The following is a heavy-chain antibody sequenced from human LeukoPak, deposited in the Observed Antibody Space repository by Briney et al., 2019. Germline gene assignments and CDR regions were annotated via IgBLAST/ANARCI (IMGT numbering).Heavy chain of an antibody. J-gene: IGHJ6*02. V-gene: IGHV1-69*13. Sequence: SVKVSCKASGGTFSSYAISWVRQAPGQGLEWMGGIIPIFGTANYAQKFQGRVTITADESTSTAYMELSSLRSEDTAVYYCARDYTVSSSSAADYYGMDVWGQGTTVTVSS. CDR1: GGTFSSYA. CDR2: IIPIFGTA. CDR3: ARDYTVSSSSAADYYGMDV. D-gene: IGHD6-6*01.